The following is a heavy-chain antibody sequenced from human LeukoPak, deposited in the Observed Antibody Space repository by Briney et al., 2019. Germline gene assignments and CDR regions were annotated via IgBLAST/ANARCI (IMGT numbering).Heavy chain of an antibody. CDR2: TYYGSKWYN. CDR3: ARDKGGRGSAFDS. Sequence: SHTLSLTCAISGDSVSSNSATWNWIRQSPSRGLEWLERTYYGSKWYNDYAVSVKSRITINPDTSKNQFSLQLNSVTPEDTAVYYCARDKGGRGSAFDSWGQGTMVTVSS. V-gene: IGHV6-1*01. J-gene: IGHJ3*02. D-gene: IGHD2-15*01. CDR1: GDSVSSNSAT.